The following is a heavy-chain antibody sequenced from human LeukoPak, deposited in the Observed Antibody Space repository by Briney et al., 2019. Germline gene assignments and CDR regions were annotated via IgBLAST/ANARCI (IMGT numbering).Heavy chain of an antibody. J-gene: IGHJ2*01. D-gene: IGHD2-15*01. CDR1: GFTFSSYA. Sequence: GGPLRLSCAASGFTFSSYAMHWVRQAPGKGLEWVAVISYDGSNKYYADSVKGRFTISRDNSKNTLYLQMNSLRAEDTAVYYCARVAPLGYCSGGSCSGTEKSNWYFDLWGRGTLVTVSS. CDR3: ARVAPLGYCSGGSCSGTEKSNWYFDL. V-gene: IGHV3-30-3*01. CDR2: ISYDGSNK.